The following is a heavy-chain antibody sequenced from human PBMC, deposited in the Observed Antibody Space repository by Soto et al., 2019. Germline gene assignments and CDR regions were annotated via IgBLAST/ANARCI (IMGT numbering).Heavy chain of an antibody. CDR1: GFTFSSYW. Sequence: EVQLVESGGGVVQPGGSLRLSCAASGFTFSSYWMSWVRQAPGKGLEWVANIKQDGGEKNYVDSVKGRFTISRDNAKKALYLQMNSLRAEDTAVYYCGRDLRDWDSGSYSYDYWGQGTLVTVSS. V-gene: IGHV3-7*04. CDR3: GRDLRDWDSGSYSYDY. CDR2: IKQDGGEK. D-gene: IGHD1-26*01. J-gene: IGHJ4*02.